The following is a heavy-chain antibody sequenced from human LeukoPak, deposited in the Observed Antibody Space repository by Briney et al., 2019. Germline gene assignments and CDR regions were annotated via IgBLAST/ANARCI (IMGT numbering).Heavy chain of an antibody. J-gene: IGHJ5*02. D-gene: IGHD2-2*01. CDR2: ISTSSRYI. V-gene: IGHV3-21*01. CDR1: GFTLSTFD. Sequence: GGSLRLSCAASGFTLSTFDMNWGRQAPGKGLEWGSSISTSSRYIYYRDSVKGRFTISRDDAKNSLYLQMNSLRVEDTAVYYCARADCSGSTCYLRRSWFDPWGQGTLVTVSS. CDR3: ARADCSGSTCYLRRSWFDP.